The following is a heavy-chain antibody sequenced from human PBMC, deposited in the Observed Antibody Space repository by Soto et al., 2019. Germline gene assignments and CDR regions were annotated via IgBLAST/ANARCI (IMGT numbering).Heavy chain of an antibody. J-gene: IGHJ6*03. D-gene: IGHD6-13*01. CDR3: ARANYSSSGDYYYYYMDV. Sequence: ASETLPLTCAVYGGSFSGYYWSWIRQPPGKGLEWIGEINHSGSTNYNTSVRSRVTISVDTSKNQFSLKLSSVTAADTVVYYCARANYSSSGDYYYYYMDVWVKGPTVTVSS. CDR2: INHSGST. V-gene: IGHV4-34*01. CDR1: GGSFSGYY.